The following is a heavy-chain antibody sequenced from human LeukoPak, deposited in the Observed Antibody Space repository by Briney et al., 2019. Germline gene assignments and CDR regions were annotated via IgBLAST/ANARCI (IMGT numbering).Heavy chain of an antibody. V-gene: IGHV5-51*01. CDR3: ARHRAIGVRGVPWVGPNWFDP. CDR2: IYPGDSDT. J-gene: IGHJ5*02. CDR1: GYSFTSYW. D-gene: IGHD3-10*01. Sequence: KHGESLKISCKGSGYSFTSYWIGWVRQMPGKGLEWMGIIYPGDSDTRYSPSFQDQVTISADKSISTAYLQWSSLKASDTAMYYCARHRAIGVRGVPWVGPNWFDPWGQGTLVTASS.